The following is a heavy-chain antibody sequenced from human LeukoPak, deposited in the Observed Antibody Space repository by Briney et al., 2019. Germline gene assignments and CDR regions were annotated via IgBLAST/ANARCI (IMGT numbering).Heavy chain of an antibody. CDR1: GGSINSYY. J-gene: IGHJ5*02. V-gene: IGHV4-59*08. Sequence: SETLSLTCTLSGGSINSYYWSWIRQPPWKGREWIGYIYYSGSTNYNPSLKSRVTISVDTSKHQFSLKLSSVTAADTAVYYCARGSTRGFDPWGQGTLVTVSS. CDR2: IYYSGST. D-gene: IGHD2-2*01. CDR3: ARGSTRGFDP.